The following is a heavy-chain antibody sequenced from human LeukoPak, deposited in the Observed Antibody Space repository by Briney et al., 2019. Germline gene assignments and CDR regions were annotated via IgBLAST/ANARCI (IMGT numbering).Heavy chain of an antibody. J-gene: IGHJ4*02. CDR2: IYSGGST. CDR1: GFIVSSNY. D-gene: IGHD3-9*01. Sequence: PGGSLRLSCAASGFIVSSNYMSWVRQAPGKGLEWVSVIYSGGSTYYADSVKGRFTISRDNSKDTLYLQMNSLRAEDTAVYYCVRDPSSILNLIYWGQGTLVTVSS. CDR3: VRDPSSILNLIY. V-gene: IGHV3-66*01.